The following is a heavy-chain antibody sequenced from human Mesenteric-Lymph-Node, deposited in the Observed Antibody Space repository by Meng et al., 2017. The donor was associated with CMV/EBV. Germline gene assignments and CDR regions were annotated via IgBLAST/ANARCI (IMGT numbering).Heavy chain of an antibody. CDR3: ARRDHIMVEGELYDAFDM. Sequence: GSLRLSCAASGFTFSSYGMYWVRQAPGKGLEWVAFIRFDGSNQDYVDSVKGRFTISRDNFKDTLYLQMNSLRTEDTAVYYCARRDHIMVEGELYDAFDMWGQGTMVTVSS. CDR1: GFTFSSYG. CDR2: IRFDGSNQ. V-gene: IGHV3-30*02. D-gene: IGHD2-21*01. J-gene: IGHJ3*02.